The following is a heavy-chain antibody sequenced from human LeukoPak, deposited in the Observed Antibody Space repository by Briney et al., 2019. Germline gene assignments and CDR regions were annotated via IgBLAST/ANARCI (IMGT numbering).Heavy chain of an antibody. CDR1: AGSINNYY. CDR2: IYYSGST. CDR3: ARDLEAVTPGYGMDV. D-gene: IGHD4-11*01. Sequence: SETLSLTCTVSAGSINNYYWSWIRQPPGKGLEWIGYIYYSGSTNYNPSLKSRVTISVDTSKNQFSLKLSSVTAADTAVYYCARDLEAVTPGYGMDVWGQGTTVTVSS. V-gene: IGHV4-59*01. J-gene: IGHJ6*02.